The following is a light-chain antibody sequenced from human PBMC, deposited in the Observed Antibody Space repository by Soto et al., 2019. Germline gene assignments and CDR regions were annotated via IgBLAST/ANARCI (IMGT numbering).Light chain of an antibody. V-gene: IGKV3-11*01. J-gene: IGKJ5*01. CDR1: QSVGYH. Sequence: EIVLTQSPATLSLSPGERATLSCRASQSVGYHLAWYQQKPGQAPRLLIYDASNRATGIPARFSGSGSGTDFTLAISSLEPEDFAVYYCQQRYSWPPITFGQGTRLEIK. CDR2: DAS. CDR3: QQRYSWPPIT.